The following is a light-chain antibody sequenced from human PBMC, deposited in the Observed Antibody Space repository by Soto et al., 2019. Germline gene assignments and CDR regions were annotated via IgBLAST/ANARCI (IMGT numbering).Light chain of an antibody. CDR3: QQYGRLPLS. J-gene: IGKJ4*01. CDR2: GAS. CDR1: QSLGNTC. V-gene: IGKV3-20*01. Sequence: EILLTQSPGTLSLSPGDRATLSCRSSQSLGNTCLAWYQQKSGQSPRLLIYGASDRATDIPDRFSGSGSGADFTLTISRLEPEDFAVYFCQQYGRLPLSFGGGTKVEI.